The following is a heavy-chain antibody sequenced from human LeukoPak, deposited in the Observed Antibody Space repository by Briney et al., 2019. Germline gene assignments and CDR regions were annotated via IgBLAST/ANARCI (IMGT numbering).Heavy chain of an antibody. Sequence: PGGSLRLSCVASGFTLSSYSMSWVRQTPGKGLEWVAHIDGDGSTEAYVDSLKGRFTISRDNAKNSLYLQMNSLRVEDTAVYYCGRGGASFAESVYWVGGTLLSVPS. CDR1: GFTLSSYS. J-gene: IGHJ4*02. CDR3: GRGGASFAESVY. V-gene: IGHV3-7*01. CDR2: IDGDGSTE. D-gene: IGHD3-3*01.